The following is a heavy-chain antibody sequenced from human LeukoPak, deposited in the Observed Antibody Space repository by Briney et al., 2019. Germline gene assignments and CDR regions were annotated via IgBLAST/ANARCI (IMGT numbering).Heavy chain of an antibody. CDR1: GINFISAW. CDR2: IKSKTDGGTA. Sequence: GGSLRLSCAASGINFISAWKKWVRQAPGKGVGGLGRIKSKTDGGTAEHAAAVKGRLIISRDDSKNMLYLQMNSLNSDDTGVYYCATALRGVGFWGQGTLVTVPS. V-gene: IGHV3-15*01. J-gene: IGHJ4*02. CDR3: ATALRGVGF. D-gene: IGHD3-3*01.